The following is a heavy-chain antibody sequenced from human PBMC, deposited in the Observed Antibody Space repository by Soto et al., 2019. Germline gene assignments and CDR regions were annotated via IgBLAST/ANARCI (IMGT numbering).Heavy chain of an antibody. CDR2: ISAYNGNT. CDR3: AREGWDYYYYYGMDV. D-gene: IGHD1-26*01. V-gene: IGHV1-18*01. J-gene: IGHJ6*02. CDR1: GYTFTSYG. Sequence: GASVKVSCTASGYTFTSYGISWVRQAHGQGLEWMGWISAYNGNTNYAQKLQGRVTMTTDTSTSTAYMELRSLRSDDTAVYYCAREGWDYYYYYGMDVWGQGTTVTVSS.